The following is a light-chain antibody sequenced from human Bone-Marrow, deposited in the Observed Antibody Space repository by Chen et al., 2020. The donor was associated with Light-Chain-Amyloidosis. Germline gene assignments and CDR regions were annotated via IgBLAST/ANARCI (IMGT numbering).Light chain of an antibody. CDR2: DAS. CDR3: QQRSNWPLT. V-gene: IGKV3-11*01. J-gene: IGKJ4*01. Sequence: EIVLTPSPAPLSLSPGEKATLSCRASQSVSSSLAWYQQKPGQAPRLLIYDASNRATGIPARFSGSGSGTDFTLTISSLEPEDCAVYYCQQRSNWPLTFGGGTKVEIK. CDR1: QSVSSS.